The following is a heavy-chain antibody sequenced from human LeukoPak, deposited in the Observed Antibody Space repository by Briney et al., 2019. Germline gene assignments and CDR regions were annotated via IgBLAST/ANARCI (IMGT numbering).Heavy chain of an antibody. CDR3: AREISAAGYFDY. D-gene: IGHD6-13*01. Sequence: GGSLRLSCAASGFTFINAWMNWVRQAPGKGLEWVGRIKSKTDGGTTDYAAPVKGRFTISRDDSKNTLYLQMNSLRAEDTAVYYCAREISAAGYFDYWGQGTLVTVSS. V-gene: IGHV3-15*01. J-gene: IGHJ4*02. CDR2: IKSKTDGGTT. CDR1: GFTFINAW.